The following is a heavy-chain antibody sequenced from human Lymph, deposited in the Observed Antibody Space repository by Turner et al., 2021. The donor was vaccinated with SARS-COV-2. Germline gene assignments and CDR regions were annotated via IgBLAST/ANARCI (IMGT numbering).Heavy chain of an antibody. Sequence: QVQLVESGGGVVQPGRSLRLSCAASGFPFSSYGMHWVRQAPGKGLEWVAFIWYDGSNKYYADSVKGRFTISRDNSKNTLYLQMNSLRAEDTAVYYCARGIYDSGGYLSYYFDYWGQGTLVTVSS. CDR3: ARGIYDSGGYLSYYFDY. CDR1: GFPFSSYG. J-gene: IGHJ4*02. CDR2: IWYDGSNK. D-gene: IGHD3-22*01. V-gene: IGHV3-33*01.